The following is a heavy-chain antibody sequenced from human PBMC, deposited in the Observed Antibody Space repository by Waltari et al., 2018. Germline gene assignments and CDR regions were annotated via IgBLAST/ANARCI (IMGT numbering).Heavy chain of an antibody. D-gene: IGHD3-10*01. J-gene: IGHJ5*02. CDR2: IYPIDSDT. CDR3: ARLVGGSGGTVVNWFDP. V-gene: IGHV5-51*01. CDR1: GYTFTNYW. Sequence: EVQLVQSGAEVKKPGESLKISCKGDGYTFTNYWIGWVRQMPGKGLEWMGIIYPIDSDTIYSPSFQGQVSISVDKSISTAYLQWSSLRASDTAMYYCARLVGGSGGTVVNWFDPWGQGTLVTVSS.